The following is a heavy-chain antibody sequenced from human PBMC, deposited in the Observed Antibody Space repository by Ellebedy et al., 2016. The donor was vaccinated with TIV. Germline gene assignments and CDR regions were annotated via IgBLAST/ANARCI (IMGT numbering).Heavy chain of an antibody. J-gene: IGHJ5*02. CDR2: IIPILGIA. V-gene: IGHV1-69*04. CDR3: ATDSGWNGHWFDP. CDR1: GGTFSSYA. D-gene: IGHD1-1*01. Sequence: SVKVSXKASGGTFSSYAISWVRQAPGQGLEWMGRIIPILGIANYAQKFQGRVTITADKSTSTAYMELSSLRSEDTAVYYCATDSGWNGHWFDPWGQGTLVTVSS.